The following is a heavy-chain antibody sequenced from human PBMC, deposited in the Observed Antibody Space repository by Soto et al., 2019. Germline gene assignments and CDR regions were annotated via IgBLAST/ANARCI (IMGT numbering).Heavy chain of an antibody. D-gene: IGHD7-27*01. V-gene: IGHV3-21*06. CDR2: ISSTTNYI. CDR1: GFIFTRYS. CDR3: ARESEDLTSNFDY. J-gene: IGHJ4*02. Sequence: GGSLRLSCAASGFIFTRYSMNWVRQAPGKGLEWVSSISSTTNYIYYGDSMKGRFTISRDNAKNSLYLEMNSLRAEDTAVYYCARESEDLTSNFDYWGQGTLVTV.